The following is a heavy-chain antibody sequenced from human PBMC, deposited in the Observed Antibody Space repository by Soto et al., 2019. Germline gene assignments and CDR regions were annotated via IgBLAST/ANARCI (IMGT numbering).Heavy chain of an antibody. J-gene: IGHJ6*02. V-gene: IGHV1-8*01. CDR2: MNPNSGNT. CDR1: GYTFTSYD. CDR3: ARGSHHRRVTIFGVVLEGDTDHSMDV. D-gene: IGHD3-3*01. Sequence: ASVKVSCKASGYTFTSYDINWVRQATGQGLEWMGWMNPNSGNTGYAQKFQGRVTMTRNTSISTAYMELSSLRSEDTAVYYCARGSHHRRVTIFGVVLEGDTDHSMDVWGQGTTVTVSS.